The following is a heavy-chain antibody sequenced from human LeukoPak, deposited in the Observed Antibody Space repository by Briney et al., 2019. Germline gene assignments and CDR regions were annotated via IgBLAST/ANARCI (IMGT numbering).Heavy chain of an antibody. CDR3: AREGLEPHYYDSSGYTNWFDP. J-gene: IGHJ5*02. Sequence: SVTVSCKASGGTFSSYAISWVRQAPGQGLEWMGGIIPIFGTANYAQKFQGRVTITADESTSTAYMELSSLRSEDTAVYYCAREGLEPHYYDSSGYTNWFDPWGQGTLVTVSS. CDR2: IIPIFGTA. V-gene: IGHV1-69*13. CDR1: GGTFSSYA. D-gene: IGHD3-22*01.